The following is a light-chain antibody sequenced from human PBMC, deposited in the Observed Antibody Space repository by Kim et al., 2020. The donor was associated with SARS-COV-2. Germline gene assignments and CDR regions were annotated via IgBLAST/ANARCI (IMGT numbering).Light chain of an antibody. Sequence: GQSVTSACTGASIDVGDYAYVSWYQHHPGKAPKLMIYDVSERPSGVPDRFSASKSGNTASLTISGLQAEDEAEYYCCSYAGTYIFVFGGGTQLTVL. CDR3: CSYAGTYIFV. CDR1: SIDVGDYAY. J-gene: IGLJ2*01. CDR2: DVS. V-gene: IGLV2-11*01.